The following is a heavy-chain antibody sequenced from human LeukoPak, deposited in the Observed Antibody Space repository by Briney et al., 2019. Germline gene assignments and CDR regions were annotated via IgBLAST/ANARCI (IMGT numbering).Heavy chain of an antibody. CDR3: ALTGYSSSWDAFDI. CDR2: ISGSGGST. V-gene: IGHV3-23*01. D-gene: IGHD6-13*01. J-gene: IGHJ3*02. CDR1: GFTFSDTW. Sequence: GGSLRLSCAASGFTFSDTWMHWVRQAPGKGLEWVSAISGSGGSTYYADSVKGRFTISRDNSKNTLYLQMNSLRAEDTAVYYCALTGYSSSWDAFDIWGQGTMVTVSS.